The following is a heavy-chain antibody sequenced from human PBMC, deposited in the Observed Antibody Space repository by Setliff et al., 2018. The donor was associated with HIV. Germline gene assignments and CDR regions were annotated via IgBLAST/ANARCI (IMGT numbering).Heavy chain of an antibody. V-gene: IGHV1-69*13. CDR2: VTPILHTT. D-gene: IGHD6-19*01. CDR1: GYTFTSYD. J-gene: IGHJ4*02. Sequence: GASVKVSCKASGYTFTSYDINWVRQATGQGLEWMGGVTPILHTTNYAQKFQGRVTITADESTSTAYMELSSLRSEDTAVYYCARASHSGPSSNGWYPYYFDYWGQGTLVTVSS. CDR3: ARASHSGPSSNGWYPYYFDY.